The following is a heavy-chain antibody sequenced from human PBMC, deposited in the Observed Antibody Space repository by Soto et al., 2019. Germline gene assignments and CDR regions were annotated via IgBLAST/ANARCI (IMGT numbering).Heavy chain of an antibody. CDR3: ARDPYYYGSGSPYNWFDP. J-gene: IGHJ5*02. D-gene: IGHD3-10*01. V-gene: IGHV1-18*01. Sequence: ASVKVSCKASGYTFTSYGLSWVRQAPGQGLEWMGWISAYNGNTNYAQKLQGRVTMTTDTSTSTAYMELRSLRSDDTAVYYCARDPYYYGSGSPYNWFDPWGQGTLVTVSS. CDR2: ISAYNGNT. CDR1: GYTFTSYG.